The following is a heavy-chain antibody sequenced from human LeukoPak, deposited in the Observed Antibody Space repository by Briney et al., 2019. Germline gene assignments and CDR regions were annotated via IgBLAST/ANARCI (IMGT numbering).Heavy chain of an antibody. CDR2: ISAYNGNT. CDR1: GYTFTSYG. D-gene: IGHD3-22*01. CDR3: ARDRSLVITVSYNWFDP. V-gene: IGHV1-18*01. J-gene: IGHJ5*02. Sequence: GASVKVSCKASGYTFTSYGISWVRQAPGQGLEWMGWISAYNGNTNYAQKLQGRVTMTTDTSTSTAYMELSRLRSDDTAVYYCARDRSLVITVSYNWFDPWGQGTLVTVSS.